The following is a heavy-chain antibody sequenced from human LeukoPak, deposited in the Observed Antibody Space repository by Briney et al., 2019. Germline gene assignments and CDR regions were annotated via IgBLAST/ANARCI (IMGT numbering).Heavy chain of an antibody. V-gene: IGHV4-39*01. J-gene: IGHJ4*02. CDR2: IYYSGNT. Sequence: SETLSLTCTVSGVSISSSSYYWGWIRQPPGKGLEWIGSIYYSGNTYYNPSLKSRVTIFVDTSKNQFSLKLSSVTAADTAVYYCASIYTAMVSFDYWGQGTLVIVSS. CDR1: GVSISSSSYY. D-gene: IGHD5-18*01. CDR3: ASIYTAMVSFDY.